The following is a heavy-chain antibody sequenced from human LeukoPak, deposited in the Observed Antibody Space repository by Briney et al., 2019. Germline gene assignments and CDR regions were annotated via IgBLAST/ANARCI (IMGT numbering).Heavy chain of an antibody. CDR2: IYYSGST. CDR3: ARSGGYNYGYGVFDY. Sequence: SETLSLTCTVSGGSISSCYWSWIRQPPGKGLEWIGYIYYSGSTNYNPSLKSRVTISVDTSKNQFSLKLSSVTAADTAVFYCARSGGYNYGYGVFDYWGQGTLVTVSS. CDR1: GGSISSCY. V-gene: IGHV4-59*01. D-gene: IGHD5-18*01. J-gene: IGHJ4*02.